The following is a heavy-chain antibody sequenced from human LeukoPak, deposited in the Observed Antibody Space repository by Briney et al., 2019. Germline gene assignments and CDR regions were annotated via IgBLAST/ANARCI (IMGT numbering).Heavy chain of an antibody. D-gene: IGHD4-17*01. V-gene: IGHV4-39*07. CDR1: GGSISSSSYY. Sequence: SETLSLTCTVSGGSISSSSYYWGWIRQPPGKGLEWIGSIYYSGSTYYNPSLKSRVTISVDTSKNQFSLKLSSVTAADTAVYYCARDRPEGGTVTTVLCPFDIWGQGTMVTVSS. CDR2: IYYSGST. CDR3: ARDRPEGGTVTTVLCPFDI. J-gene: IGHJ3*02.